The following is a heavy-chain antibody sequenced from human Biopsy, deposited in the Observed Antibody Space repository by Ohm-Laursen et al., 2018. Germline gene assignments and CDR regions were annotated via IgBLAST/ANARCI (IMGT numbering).Heavy chain of an antibody. Sequence: TLSLTCTVSGGSVSSNVAYWAWIRQPPGKGLESIGSIFYSGITYYNPSLHSRVTMSLDTPKNQSSLNLTSVTAADTAVYYCARHPTGFWFDPWGQGTLVIVSS. J-gene: IGHJ5*02. V-gene: IGHV4-39*01. CDR3: ARHPTGFWFDP. CDR2: IFYSGIT. CDR1: GGSVSSNVAY.